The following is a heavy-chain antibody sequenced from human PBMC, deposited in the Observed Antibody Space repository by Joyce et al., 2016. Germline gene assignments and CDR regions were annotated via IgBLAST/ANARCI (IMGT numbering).Heavy chain of an antibody. Sequence: HVLLVQSGATVKRPGSSLRVSCKSSGGAFSNFTVNWVRQAPGQRLEWMGGIIPFFGAAKYAEHFQGRVTLTADLSTRTAYMELSSLTSADTAVYYCARGGTSSDHYFFYTLDVWGPGTTVIVSS. J-gene: IGHJ6*02. CDR2: IIPFFGAA. D-gene: IGHD1-14*01. CDR3: ARGGTSSDHYFFYTLDV. V-gene: IGHV1-69*12. CDR1: GGAFSNFT.